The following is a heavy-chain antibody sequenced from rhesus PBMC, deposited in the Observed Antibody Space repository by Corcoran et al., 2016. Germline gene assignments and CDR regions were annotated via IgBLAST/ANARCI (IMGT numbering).Heavy chain of an antibody. J-gene: IGHJ4*01. CDR3: TRFDY. CDR2: ISSDGSKK. Sequence: EVQLVESGGGLVQPGGSLRLSCAASGFTFTSYGLHWVRQAPGKGLDGVAGISSDGSKKSFADSVKDRFTIARDNSKNVLYLQMNNRTLDDTALYFCTRFDYWSRGVLVTVSS. V-gene: IGHV3-54*02. CDR1: GFTFTSYG.